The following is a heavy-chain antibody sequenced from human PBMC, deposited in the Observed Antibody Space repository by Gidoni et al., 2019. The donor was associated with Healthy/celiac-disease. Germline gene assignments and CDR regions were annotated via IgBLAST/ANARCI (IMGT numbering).Heavy chain of an antibody. J-gene: IGHJ4*02. Sequence: EVQLVESGGGLVQPGRSLRLSCAASGFTFDDYAMHWVRHAPGKGLEWVSGISWNSGSIGYADSVKGRFTISRDNAKNSLYLQMNSLRAEDTALYYCAKDYDYIWGSYRSSFDYWGQGTLVTVSS. D-gene: IGHD3-16*02. V-gene: IGHV3-9*01. CDR2: ISWNSGSI. CDR1: GFTFDDYA. CDR3: AKDYDYIWGSYRSSFDY.